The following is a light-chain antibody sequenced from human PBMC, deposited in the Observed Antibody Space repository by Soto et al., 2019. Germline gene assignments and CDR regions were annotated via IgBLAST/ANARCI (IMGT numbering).Light chain of an antibody. V-gene: IGLV1-40*01. CDR3: QSYDSSLSGVV. CDR1: SSNIGAGYD. J-gene: IGLJ2*01. Sequence: QSVLTQPPSVSGAPGQRVTISCTGSSSNIGAGYDVHWYQQLPGTAPKLLIYGNSNRPSGVPDRFSGSKSGTSASLAITGLQAVDEADYYCQSYDSSLSGVVFGGGTKVTVL. CDR2: GNS.